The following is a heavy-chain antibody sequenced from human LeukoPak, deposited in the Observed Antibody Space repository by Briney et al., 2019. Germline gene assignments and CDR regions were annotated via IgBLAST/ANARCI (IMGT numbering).Heavy chain of an antibody. CDR2: IKHDGSEK. CDR1: GFTFRTYW. V-gene: IGHV3-7*03. CDR3: ARDQYDSWSRRGNFDS. D-gene: IGHD3-3*01. Sequence: GGSLRLSCAASGFTFRTYWMSWVRQAPGKGLEWVANIKHDGSEKNYVDSVKGRFTVSRDNTKNSLYLQMNSLRAEDTGVFYCARDQYDSWSRRGNFDSWGQGTLVIASS. J-gene: IGHJ4*02.